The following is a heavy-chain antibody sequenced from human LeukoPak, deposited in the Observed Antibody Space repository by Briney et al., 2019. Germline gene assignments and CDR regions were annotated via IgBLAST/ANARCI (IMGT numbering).Heavy chain of an antibody. J-gene: IGHJ4*02. D-gene: IGHD6-6*01. V-gene: IGHV4-39*01. CDR3: ARHPVSSKTLDF. Sequence: SETLSLTCTVSGGSISSSSHYWGWIRQPPGKGLEWIGSIYSSGSTYYDPSLKTRVTMSVDTTKNQFSLKLTSATAADTAVYYCARHPVSSKTLDFWGQGTLVTVSS. CDR2: IYSSGST. CDR1: GGSISSSSHY.